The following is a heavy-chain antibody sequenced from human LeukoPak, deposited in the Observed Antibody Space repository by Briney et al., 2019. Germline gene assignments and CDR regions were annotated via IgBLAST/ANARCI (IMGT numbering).Heavy chain of an antibody. CDR2: FDPEDGET. V-gene: IGHV1-24*01. J-gene: IGHJ3*02. Sequence: GASVKVSCKVSGYTLTELSMHWVRQAPGKGLEWMGGFDPEDGETIYAQKFQGRVTTTEDTSTDTAYMELSSLRSEDTAVYYCATSTYCSSTSCRTPAFDIWGQGTMVTVSS. D-gene: IGHD2-2*01. CDR3: ATSTYCSSTSCRTPAFDI. CDR1: GYTLTELS.